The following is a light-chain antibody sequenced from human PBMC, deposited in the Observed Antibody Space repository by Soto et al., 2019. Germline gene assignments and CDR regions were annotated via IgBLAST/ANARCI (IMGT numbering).Light chain of an antibody. Sequence: QAVVTQSPSASGSPGQSVTISCTGTSSDVGNYKYVSWYQQHPGKAPKLMIYEVSKRPSGVPDRFSGSKSGNTASLTVSGLQVEDEADYYCSSYAGSNLWVFGGGTQLTVL. V-gene: IGLV2-8*01. CDR3: SSYAGSNLWV. CDR2: EVS. J-gene: IGLJ3*02. CDR1: SSDVGNYKY.